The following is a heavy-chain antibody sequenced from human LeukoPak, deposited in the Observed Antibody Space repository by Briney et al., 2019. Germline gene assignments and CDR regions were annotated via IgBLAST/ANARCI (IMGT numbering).Heavy chain of an antibody. CDR1: GFIFSDYG. V-gene: IGHV3-20*04. CDR2: INWNGGST. D-gene: IGHD2-2*01. CDR3: AREQDIVVVPAFDY. Sequence: GGSLRLSCAASGFIFSDYGMSWVRQAPGKGLEWVSVINWNGGSTGYADSVKGRFTISRDNAKNSLYLQMNSLRAEDTALYYCAREQDIVVVPAFDYWGQGTLVTVSS. J-gene: IGHJ4*02.